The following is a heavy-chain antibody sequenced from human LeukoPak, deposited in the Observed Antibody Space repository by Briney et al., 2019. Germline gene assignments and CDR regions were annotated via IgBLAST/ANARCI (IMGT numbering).Heavy chain of an antibody. J-gene: IGHJ4*02. V-gene: IGHV4-34*01. CDR3: AGRLRGFYFDY. D-gene: IGHD3-16*01. Sequence: SETLSLTCAVYGGSFSAYYWSWIRQPPGEGLEWIGEINHRGSTNYNPSLKSRVTISVDTSKNQFSLKLSSVTAADTAVYYCAGRLRGFYFDYWGQGTLVTVSS. CDR2: INHRGST. CDR1: GGSFSAYY.